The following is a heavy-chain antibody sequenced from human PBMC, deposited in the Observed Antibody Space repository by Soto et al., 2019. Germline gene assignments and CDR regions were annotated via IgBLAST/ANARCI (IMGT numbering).Heavy chain of an antibody. CDR3: AREEGTTKAFDI. V-gene: IGHV4-31*03. CDR1: GGSISSGGYY. J-gene: IGHJ3*02. Sequence: QVQLQESGPGLVKPSQTLSLTCTVSGGSISSGGYYWSWIRQHPGKGLEWIGYIYYSGSTYYNPSLKSRVTKSVDTSKNQFTLKLSSVTAADTAVYYCAREEGTTKAFDIWGQGTMVTVSS. D-gene: IGHD1-7*01. CDR2: IYYSGST.